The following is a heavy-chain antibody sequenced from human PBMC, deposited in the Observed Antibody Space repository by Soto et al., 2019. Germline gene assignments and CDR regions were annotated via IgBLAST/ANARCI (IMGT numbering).Heavy chain of an antibody. Sequence: GGSLRLSCAASGFTVSSNYMSWVRQAPGKGLEWVSVIYSGGSTYYADSVKGQFTISRDNSKNTLYLQMNSLRAEDTAVYYCARYYDSSRFDYWGQGTLVTVSS. CDR2: IYSGGST. CDR1: GFTVSSNY. CDR3: ARYYDSSRFDY. D-gene: IGHD3-22*01. V-gene: IGHV3-53*01. J-gene: IGHJ4*02.